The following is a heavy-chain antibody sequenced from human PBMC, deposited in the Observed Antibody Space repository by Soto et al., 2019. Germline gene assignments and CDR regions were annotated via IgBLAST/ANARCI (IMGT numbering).Heavy chain of an antibody. CDR3: AREEIPGDTAMVTIYYGMDV. CDR1: GYTFTSYY. Sequence: VKVSCKASGYTFTSYYMHWVRQAPGQGLEWMGIINPSGGSTSYAQKFQGRVTMTRDTSTSTVYMELSSLRSEDTAVYYCAREEIPGDTAMVTIYYGMDVWGQGTTVTVSS. V-gene: IGHV1-46*01. CDR2: INPSGGST. D-gene: IGHD5-18*01. J-gene: IGHJ6*02.